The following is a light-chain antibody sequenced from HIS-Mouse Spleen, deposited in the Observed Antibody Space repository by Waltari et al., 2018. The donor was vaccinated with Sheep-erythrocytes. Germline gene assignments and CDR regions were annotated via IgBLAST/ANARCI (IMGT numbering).Light chain of an antibody. V-gene: IGLV1-44*01. CDR2: SNN. CDR3: AAWDDSLNGPV. J-gene: IGLJ3*02. CDR1: SSNIGSNN. Sequence: QSVLTQPPSASGTPGQRVTISCSGSSSNIGSNNVNWYQHPPRTAPKLLIYSNNQRPSGVPDRFSGSKSGTSASLAISGLQSEDEADYYCAAWDDSLNGPVFGGGTKLTVL.